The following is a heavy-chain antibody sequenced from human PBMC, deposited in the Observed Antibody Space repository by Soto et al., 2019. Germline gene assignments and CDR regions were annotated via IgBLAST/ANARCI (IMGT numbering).Heavy chain of an antibody. CDR2: IKPDGSDK. Sequence: PGGSLRLSCGTSGFIFSSHWMTWVRQAPWKGLERVADIKPDGSDKHYVDSVKGRFTISRDNAENSLYLQMSSLRAEDTAVYYCARLYGSVSTFDYWGQGTLVTVSS. CDR3: ARLYGSVSTFDY. V-gene: IGHV3-7*01. D-gene: IGHD6-25*01. J-gene: IGHJ4*02. CDR1: GFIFSSHW.